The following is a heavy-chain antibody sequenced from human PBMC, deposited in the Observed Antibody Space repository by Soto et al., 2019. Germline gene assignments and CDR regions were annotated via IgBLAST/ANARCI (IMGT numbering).Heavy chain of an antibody. D-gene: IGHD6-19*01. J-gene: IGHJ4*02. CDR3: ARISSGWTSYYFDY. V-gene: IGHV4-4*02. CDR2: IYHSGST. Sequence: QVQLQESGPGLVKPSGTLSLTCAVSGGSISSSNCWSWVRQPPGKGLEWIGEIYHSGSTNYNPSLQSRVTISVDKSKNQFSLKLSSVTAADTAVYYCARISSGWTSYYFDYWGQGTLVTVSS. CDR1: GGSISSSNC.